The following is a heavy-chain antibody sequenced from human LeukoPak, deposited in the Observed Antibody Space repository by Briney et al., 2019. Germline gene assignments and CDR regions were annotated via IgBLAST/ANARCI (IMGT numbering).Heavy chain of an antibody. CDR3: ARDDYGLDY. J-gene: IGHJ4*02. CDR1: GFTFSSYW. V-gene: IGHV3-74*01. CDR2: ISSDGSST. D-gene: IGHD4-17*01. Sequence: GGPLRLSYAASGFTFSSYWMHWVRQAPGKGLVWVSRISSDGSSTSYADSVKGRFTISRDIAKNTLYLQMNSLTAEDTAVYYCARDDYGLDYWGQGTLVTVSS.